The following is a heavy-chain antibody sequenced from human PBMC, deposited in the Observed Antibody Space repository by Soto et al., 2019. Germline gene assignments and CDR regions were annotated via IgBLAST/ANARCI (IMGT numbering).Heavy chain of an antibody. D-gene: IGHD6-19*01. CDR1: GDSVISNWW. Sequence: QLQLQESGPGLVKPSGTLSLTCAVSGDSVISNWWWGWVRQSPGKGVEWIADMLHSGSTNYSPSREXXVTVSVDKSKNQFSLKMNFVTAAVTAVYFFVRSPGRYEIDSGGQGMVVSVSS. J-gene: IGHJ4*02. CDR2: MLHSGST. V-gene: IGHV4-4*02. CDR3: VRSPGRYEIDS.